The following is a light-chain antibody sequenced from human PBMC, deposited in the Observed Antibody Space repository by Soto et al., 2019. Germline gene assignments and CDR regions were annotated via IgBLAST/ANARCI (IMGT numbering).Light chain of an antibody. J-gene: IGKJ1*01. V-gene: IGKV2-28*01. CDR2: LGS. CDR3: MQTLQTPRT. CDR1: QSLLHSNGYNY. Sequence: DIVMTQSPLSLPVTPGEPASISCRSSQSLLHSNGYNYLDWYLQKPGQSPQLLIYLGSNRDSGVPDRFSGSGSGTDFTLKISRAEAADVGVYYCMQTLQTPRTFGQGTKVEIK.